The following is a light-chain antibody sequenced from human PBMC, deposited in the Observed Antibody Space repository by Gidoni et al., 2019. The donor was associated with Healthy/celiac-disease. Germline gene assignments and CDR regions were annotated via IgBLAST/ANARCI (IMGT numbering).Light chain of an antibody. CDR2: GAS. CDR3: QQYNNWPCT. Sequence: EIVMTQSPATLSVSPGERATLSCRASQRISSNLAWYQQKPGQAPRLLSYGASTRATGIPARFSGSGSGTEFTLTISSLQSEDFVVYYCQQYNNWPCTFGQGTKLEIK. V-gene: IGKV3-15*01. J-gene: IGKJ2*01. CDR1: QRISSN.